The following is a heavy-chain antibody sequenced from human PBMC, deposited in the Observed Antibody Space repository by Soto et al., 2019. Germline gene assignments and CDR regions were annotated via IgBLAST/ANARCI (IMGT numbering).Heavy chain of an antibody. CDR2: IKSKNDGGTT. J-gene: IGHJ4*02. D-gene: IGHD4-4*01. Sequence: PGGSLRLSCAPSGFAFSNAWFNWVRQAPRTGLEWVGRIKSKNDGGTTDYAAPVKDRFTISKDDSQNTLYPPLNSLKTDDTSLSFHTTDLPTLIRRVDCWGQETLISVSS. CDR1: GFAFSNAW. CDR3: TTDLPTLIRRVDC. V-gene: IGHV3-15*07.